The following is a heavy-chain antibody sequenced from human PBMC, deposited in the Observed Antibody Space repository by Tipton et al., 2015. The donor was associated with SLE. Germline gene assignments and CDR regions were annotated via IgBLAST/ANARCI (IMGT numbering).Heavy chain of an antibody. J-gene: IGHJ5*02. Sequence: TLSLTCTVSGGSISSSSYYWGWIRQPPGKGLEWIGSIYYSGSTYYNPSLKSRVTISVDTSKNLFSLKLSSVTAADTAVYYCARGIAAPGWFDPWGQGTLVPVSS. D-gene: IGHD6-13*01. CDR2: IYYSGST. CDR1: GGSISSSSYY. CDR3: ARGIAAPGWFDP. V-gene: IGHV4-39*07.